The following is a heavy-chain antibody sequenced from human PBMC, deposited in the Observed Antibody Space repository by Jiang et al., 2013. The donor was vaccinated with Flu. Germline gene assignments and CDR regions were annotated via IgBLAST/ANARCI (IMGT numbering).Heavy chain of an antibody. CDR2: IIPIFGTA. J-gene: IGHJ6*02. CDR1: GGTFSSYA. D-gene: IGHD3-22*01. CDR3: ARDPEVESSGPYPTYYYYGMDV. Sequence: GAEVKKPGSSVKVSCKASGGTFSSYAISWVRQAPGQGLEWMGGIIPIFGTANYAQKFQGRVTITADESTSTAYMELSSLRSEDTAVYYCARDPEVESSGPYPTYYYYGMDVWGQGTTVTVSS. V-gene: IGHV1-69*01.